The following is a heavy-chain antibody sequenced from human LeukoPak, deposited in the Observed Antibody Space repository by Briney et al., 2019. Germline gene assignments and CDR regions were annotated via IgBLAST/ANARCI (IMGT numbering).Heavy chain of an antibody. CDR3: ARQTVGIYRPTPVVTPYYFYYMDV. J-gene: IGHJ6*03. Sequence: PGGSLKSSFKGSGYSFTTYWIAWVRPMPGKGLEWMGIIYPGDSNTTYSPSVQAQVSISADMSISTAYLQWSSLKASDTAMYYWARQTVGIYRPTPVVTPYYFYYMDVWGKGTTVTVSS. CDR1: GYSFTTYW. D-gene: IGHD4-23*01. CDR2: IYPGDSNT. V-gene: IGHV5-51*01.